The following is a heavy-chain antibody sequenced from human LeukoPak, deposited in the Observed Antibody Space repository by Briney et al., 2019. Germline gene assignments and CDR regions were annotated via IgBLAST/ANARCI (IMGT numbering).Heavy chain of an antibody. J-gene: IGHJ4*02. CDR1: GFTFSSYA. D-gene: IGHD6-13*01. CDR2: IYSGGNT. CDR3: ARYDSSSWYLGKTQD. V-gene: IGHV3-66*02. Sequence: PGGSLRLSCAASGFTFSSYAMSWVRQAPGKGPEWVSVIYSGGNTYYADSVKGRFTISRDNSKNTLYLQMNSLRAEDTAVYYCARYDSSSWYLGKTQDWGQGTLVTVSS.